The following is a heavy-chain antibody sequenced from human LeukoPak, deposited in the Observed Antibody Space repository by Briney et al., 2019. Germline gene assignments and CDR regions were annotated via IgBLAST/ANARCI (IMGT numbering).Heavy chain of an antibody. D-gene: IGHD3-16*01. J-gene: IGHJ4*02. V-gene: IGHV3-9*01. CDR1: GFTFDDYA. Sequence: PGGSLRLSYAASGFTFDDYAMHWVRQAPGKGLEWVSGISWNSGSIGYADSVKGRFTISRDNAKNSLYLQMNSLRAEDAALYYGAEGGGGGEGLGEGFGYWGQGTLVTVSS. CDR3: AEGGGGGEGLGEGFGY. CDR2: ISWNSGSI.